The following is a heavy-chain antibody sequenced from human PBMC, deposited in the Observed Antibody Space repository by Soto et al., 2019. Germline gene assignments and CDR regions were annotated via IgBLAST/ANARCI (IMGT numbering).Heavy chain of an antibody. CDR3: AKAGDNYGHGLGL. J-gene: IGHJ4*02. CDR2: LTRNSDNI. Sequence: VQLVESGGGLVQPGGSLRLSCAASGFTFDDYAMHWVRQPPGKGLEWVSGLTRNSDNIGYADSVKGRFTISRDNAKNSLYLQVNSLRVEDTALYYCAKAGDNYGHGLGLWGQGTLVTVSP. D-gene: IGHD5-18*01. V-gene: IGHV3-9*01. CDR1: GFTFDDYA.